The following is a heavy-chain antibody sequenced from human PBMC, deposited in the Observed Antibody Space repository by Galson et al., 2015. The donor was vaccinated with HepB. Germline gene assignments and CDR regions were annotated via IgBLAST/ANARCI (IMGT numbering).Heavy chain of an antibody. CDR1: GFIFSDSW. J-gene: IGHJ4*02. Sequence: SLRLSCAASGFIFSDSWMDWVRQVPGKGLEWVASIKPDGSEKNYVDSVKGRFTVSRDNAKNSLCLQMSSVGAEDTAVYYCSFRLEFWGQGALVTVSS. V-gene: IGHV3-7*03. CDR3: SFRLEF. D-gene: IGHD5-12*01. CDR2: IKPDGSEK.